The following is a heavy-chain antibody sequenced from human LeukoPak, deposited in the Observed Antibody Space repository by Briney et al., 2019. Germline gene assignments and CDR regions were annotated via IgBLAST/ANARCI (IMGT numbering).Heavy chain of an antibody. CDR1: GGSISNYY. Sequence: EASETLSLTCTVSGGSISNYYWSWIRQPPGKGLEWIGYIHYSGSSNSNPSLKSRVTISLDTSNNHFSLKLRSVTAADTAVYYCARHKMGKGDSFDYWGQGTLVTVSS. D-gene: IGHD3-16*01. V-gene: IGHV4-59*08. J-gene: IGHJ4*02. CDR3: ARHKMGKGDSFDY. CDR2: IHYSGSS.